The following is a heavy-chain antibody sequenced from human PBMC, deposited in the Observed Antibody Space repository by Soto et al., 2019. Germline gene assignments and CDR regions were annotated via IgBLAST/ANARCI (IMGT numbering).Heavy chain of an antibody. J-gene: IGHJ3*02. D-gene: IGHD1-26*01. V-gene: IGHV4-59*01. CDR3: ARYYAEGVHAFDI. CDR2: IYYSGST. Sequence: SETLSLTCTVSGGSISSYHWSWIRQPPGKGLEWIGYIYYSGSTNHNPSLKSRVTISVDTSKNQFSLKLSSVTAADTAVYYCARYYAEGVHAFDIWGQGTMVTVSS. CDR1: GGSISSYH.